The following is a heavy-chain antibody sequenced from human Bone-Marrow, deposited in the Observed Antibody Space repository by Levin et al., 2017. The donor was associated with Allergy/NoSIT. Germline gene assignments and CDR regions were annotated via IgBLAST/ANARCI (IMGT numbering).Heavy chain of an antibody. D-gene: IGHD1-26*01. Sequence: GGSLRLSCKVSGFTVKSNYMNWVRQVPGKGLEWVSFVSISGNTYYTDSVTGRFTISRDDSTNTVYLHMNILRRDDTAVYYCARGGVKSWSSDGPDPPILPFDYWGQGTLLAVSS. CDR3: ARGGVKSWSSDGPDPPILPFDY. J-gene: IGHJ4*02. V-gene: IGHV3-53*05. CDR2: VSISGNT. CDR1: GFTVKSNY.